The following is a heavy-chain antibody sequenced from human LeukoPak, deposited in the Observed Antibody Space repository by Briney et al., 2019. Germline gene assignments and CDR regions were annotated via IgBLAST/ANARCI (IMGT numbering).Heavy chain of an antibody. V-gene: IGHV4-30-2*01. CDR2: IYHSGST. J-gene: IGHJ4*02. Sequence: SETPSLTCAVSGGSISSGGYSWSWIRQPPGKGLEWIGYIYHSGSTYYNPSLKSRVTISVDRSKNQFSLKLSSVTAADTAVYYCARGAVTEGFDYWGQGTLVTVSS. D-gene: IGHD4-17*01. CDR3: ARGAVTEGFDY. CDR1: GGSISSGGYS.